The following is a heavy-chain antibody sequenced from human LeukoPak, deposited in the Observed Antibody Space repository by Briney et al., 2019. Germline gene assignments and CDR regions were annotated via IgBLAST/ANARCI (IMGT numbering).Heavy chain of an antibody. Sequence: PGGSLRLSCAASGFTFYTYAMTWVRQAPGKGLEWVSAISNNGGYTYYADSVQGRFTISRDNSKSTLCLQMNSLRAEDAAVYYCAKQLGYCSDGSCYFPYWGQGTLVTVSS. D-gene: IGHD2-15*01. J-gene: IGHJ4*02. CDR3: AKQLGYCSDGSCYFPY. CDR1: GFTFYTYA. CDR2: ISNNGGYT. V-gene: IGHV3-23*01.